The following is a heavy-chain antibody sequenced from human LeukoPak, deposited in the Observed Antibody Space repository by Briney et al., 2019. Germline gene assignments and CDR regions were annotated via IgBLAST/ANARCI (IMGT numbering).Heavy chain of an antibody. CDR2: IYYSGST. CDR1: AGSIRSYH. D-gene: IGHD3-10*02. J-gene: IGHJ3*02. V-gene: IGHV4-59*01. CDR3: ARTITMLRDAFDI. Sequence: KSSETLSLTCTVSAGSIRSYHWNWIRQPPEKGLEWIGYIYYSGSTNYNPSLKSRVTISVDTSKNQFSLKLSSVTAADTAVYYCARTITMLRDAFDIWGQGTMVTVSS.